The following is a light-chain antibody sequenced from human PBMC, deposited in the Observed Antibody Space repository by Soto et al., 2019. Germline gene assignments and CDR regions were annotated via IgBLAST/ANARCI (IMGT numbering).Light chain of an antibody. CDR1: SSDVGGYKY. V-gene: IGLV2-14*01. CDR3: TSYTSSGTYV. Sequence: QSVLTQPASVSGSPGQSITISCTGTSSDVGGYKYVSWYQQHPGKAPKVMIYDVSNRSSGVSNRFSGSKSGNTASLTISGLQAEDEADYYCTSYTSSGTYVFGTGTKVTVL. J-gene: IGLJ1*01. CDR2: DVS.